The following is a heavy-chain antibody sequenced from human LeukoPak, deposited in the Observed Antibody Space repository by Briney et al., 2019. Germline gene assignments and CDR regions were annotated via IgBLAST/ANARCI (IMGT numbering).Heavy chain of an antibody. V-gene: IGHV1-24*01. CDR3: ATPGPDWGDAFDT. Sequence: ASVKVSCKVSGYSVMELSMHWVRQAPGKGLEWMGGFDPEDGETIYAQKFRGRVTMTEDTSTDTAYMELSSLRSEDTAVYYCATPGPDWGDAFDTWGQGTMVTVSS. J-gene: IGHJ3*02. CDR1: GYSVMELS. CDR2: FDPEDGET. D-gene: IGHD3/OR15-3a*01.